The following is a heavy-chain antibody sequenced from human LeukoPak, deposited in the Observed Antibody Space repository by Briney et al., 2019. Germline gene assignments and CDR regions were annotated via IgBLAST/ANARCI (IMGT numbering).Heavy chain of an antibody. CDR1: GGSISSSSYY. J-gene: IGHJ4*02. CDR3: ASAISYGAQYYFDY. D-gene: IGHD4-17*01. V-gene: IGHV4-39*07. CDR2: IYYSGST. Sequence: PSETLSLTCTVSGGSISSSSYYWGWIRQPPGKGLEWIGSIYYSGSTYYNPSLKSRVTISVDTSKNQSSLKLSSVTAADTAVYYCASAISYGAQYYFDYWGQGTLVTVSS.